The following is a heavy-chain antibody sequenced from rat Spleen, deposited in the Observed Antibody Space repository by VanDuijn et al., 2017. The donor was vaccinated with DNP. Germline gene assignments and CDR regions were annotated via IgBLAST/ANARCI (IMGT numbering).Heavy chain of an antibody. Sequence: EVQLQESGPGLVKPSQSLSLTCSVTGSSISSNYWGWIRIFPGSKMEWMGYISYSGSTRYNPSLKSRISITRDTSKNQFFLQVNSVTTEDTATYYCARLGTQGFTYWGQGTLVTVSS. CDR3: ARLGTQGFTY. D-gene: IGHD1-5*01. J-gene: IGHJ3*01. CDR2: ISYSGST. CDR1: GSSISSNY. V-gene: IGHV3-1*01.